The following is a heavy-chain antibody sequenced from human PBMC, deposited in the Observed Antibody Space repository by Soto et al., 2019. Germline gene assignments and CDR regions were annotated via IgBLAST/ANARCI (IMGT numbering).Heavy chain of an antibody. CDR1: GFMFSSYA. J-gene: IGHJ5*01. Sequence: EVQLLESGGGLIQPGGSLRLSCAASGFMFSSYAMSWVRQAPGKGLVWVSSISASGGTANLADSVEGRCTISRDNSKSTLYLQMNSLRAEDTAVYYCAKLTYPSDSTGYYYERVSGWIDSWGQGTLVTVSS. CDR2: ISASGGTA. CDR3: AKLTYPSDSTGYYYERVSGWIDS. V-gene: IGHV3-23*01. D-gene: IGHD3-22*01.